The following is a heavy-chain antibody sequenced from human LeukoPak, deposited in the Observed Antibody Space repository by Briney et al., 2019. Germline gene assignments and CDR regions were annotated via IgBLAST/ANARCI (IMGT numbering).Heavy chain of an antibody. CDR1: GFTFSSYG. CDR2: IPYDGSNK. CDR3: AKDWGSVDTAMVSRGYFDY. V-gene: IGHV3-30*18. J-gene: IGHJ4*02. D-gene: IGHD5-18*01. Sequence: GRSLRLSCAASGFTFSSYGMHWVRQAPGKGLEWVAVIPYDGSNKYYADSVKGRFTISRDNSKNTLYLQMNSLRAEDTAVYYCAKDWGSVDTAMVSRGYFDYWGQGTLVTVSS.